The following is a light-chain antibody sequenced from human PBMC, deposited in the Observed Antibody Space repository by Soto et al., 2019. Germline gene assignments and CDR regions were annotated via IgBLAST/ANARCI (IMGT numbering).Light chain of an antibody. CDR3: QKYNNAPRT. J-gene: IGKJ1*01. CDR2: AAS. Sequence: DIQMTQSPSSLSASVGDTVTITCRASQGISNYLAWYQQKPGQVPNLLIYAASTLQSGVPSRLSGSGSGTDFTLTISSLRPEDVATYYCQKYNNAPRTFCQGTKVEI. CDR1: QGISNY. V-gene: IGKV1-27*01.